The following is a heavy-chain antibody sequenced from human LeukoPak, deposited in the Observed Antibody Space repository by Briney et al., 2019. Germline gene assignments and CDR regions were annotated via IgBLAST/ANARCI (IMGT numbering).Heavy chain of an antibody. D-gene: IGHD3-22*01. CDR2: IYYSGST. V-gene: IGHV4-59*01. J-gene: IGHJ4*02. CDR3: AREGYYDSSGYFDY. Sequence: SETLSLTCTVSGGSISGYYWSWIRQPPGKGLEWIGYIYYSGSTNYNPSLKSRVTISVDTSKNQFSLKLSSVTAADTAVYYCAREGYYDSSGYFDYRGQGTLVTVSS. CDR1: GGSISGYY.